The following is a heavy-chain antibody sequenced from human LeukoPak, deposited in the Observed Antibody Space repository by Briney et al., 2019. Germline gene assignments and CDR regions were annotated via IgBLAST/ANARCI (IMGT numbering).Heavy chain of an antibody. V-gene: IGHV1-8*01. D-gene: IGHD2-2*01. J-gene: IGHJ6*03. CDR2: MYPNSGNT. CDR1: GYTFTSYD. Sequence: ASVKVSCKASGYTFTSYDINWVRQATGQGLEWMGWMYPNSGNTGYAQKFQGRVTMTRNTSISTAYMELISLRSEDTAVYYCARTPTVVVPTRGYYMDVWGKGTTVTVSS. CDR3: ARTPTVVVPTRGYYMDV.